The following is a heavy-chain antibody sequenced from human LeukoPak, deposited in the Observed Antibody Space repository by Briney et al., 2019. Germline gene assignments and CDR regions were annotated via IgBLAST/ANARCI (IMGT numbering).Heavy chain of an antibody. CDR3: ATDSLARITMVRGGLDP. D-gene: IGHD3-10*01. Sequence: GASVKVSCKASGYTFTSYGISWVRQAPGQGLEWMGGFDPEDGETIYAQKFQGRVTMTEGTSTDTAYMELSSLRSEDTAVYYCATDSLARITMVRGGLDPWGQGTLVTVSS. J-gene: IGHJ5*02. CDR2: FDPEDGET. V-gene: IGHV1-24*01. CDR1: GYTFTSYG.